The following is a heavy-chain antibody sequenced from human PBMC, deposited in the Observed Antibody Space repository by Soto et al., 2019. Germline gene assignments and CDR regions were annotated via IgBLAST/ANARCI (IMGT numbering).Heavy chain of an antibody. J-gene: IGHJ5*02. D-gene: IGHD6-25*01. Sequence: PSGALSLNCTLAGDATINSYWSWIRQAPGKGPEWLGYLSYNGGTNHNPSLQGRATMSVDTSQNRFSLNLNSVPAADTAVYYCARGHSLQRVDLWGQGILGTPSS. V-gene: IGHV4-59*12. CDR1: GDATINSY. CDR2: LSYNGGT. CDR3: ARGHSLQRVDL.